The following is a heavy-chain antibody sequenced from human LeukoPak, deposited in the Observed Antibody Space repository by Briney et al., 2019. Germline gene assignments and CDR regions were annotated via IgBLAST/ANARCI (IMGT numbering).Heavy chain of an antibody. D-gene: IGHD6-19*01. CDR1: GAPITYFY. Sequence: PSETLSLTCAVSGAPITYFYSWVRQPPGKGLEWIGEVHRDGHTNYNPSLEGRVTMSVDKSKNQMSLQLTSVTVADTAVYYCARVISNGWRQNDRWGQGILVTVSS. J-gene: IGHJ5*02. CDR3: ARVISNGWRQNDR. CDR2: VHRDGHT. V-gene: IGHV4-4*02.